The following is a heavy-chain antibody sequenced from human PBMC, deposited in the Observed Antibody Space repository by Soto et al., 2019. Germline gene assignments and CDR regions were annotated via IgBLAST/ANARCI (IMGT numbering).Heavy chain of an antibody. CDR1: GVTFPNYG. CDR2: ISTIFGT. V-gene: IGHV1-69*06. J-gene: IGHJ4*02. D-gene: IGHD3-3*02. Sequence: QVQLVHSGAEVKKPGSSVEVSCKPSGVTFPNYGISWVRQAPGQGLEWIGGISTIFGTRDPQRFQLRVTITADKSTHKVYMDLSGLKSEDTAVYACAILAGQLVSWFHYWGQGTLVSVSS. CDR3: AILAGQLVSWFHY.